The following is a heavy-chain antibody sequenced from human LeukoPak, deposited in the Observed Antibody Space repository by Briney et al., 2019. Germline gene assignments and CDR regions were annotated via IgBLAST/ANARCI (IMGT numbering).Heavy chain of an antibody. CDR1: GYFVSSAYY. CDR3: ASRTTVTNALSFDF. Sequence: SETLSLTCDVSGYFVSSAYYWGWIRQSPGKGLEWSGNIYSTGSTYYNPSLQSRVTISVDASKTQFSLRLSSLTSADRAVYYCASRTTVTNALSFDFWGQGILVTVSS. D-gene: IGHD4-11*01. CDR2: IYSTGST. J-gene: IGHJ4*02. V-gene: IGHV4-38-2*01.